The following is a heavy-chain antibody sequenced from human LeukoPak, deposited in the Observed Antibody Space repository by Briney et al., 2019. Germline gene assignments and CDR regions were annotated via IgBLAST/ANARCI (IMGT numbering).Heavy chain of an antibody. CDR2: INHSGST. CDR1: GGSFSGYY. V-gene: IGHV4-34*01. CDR3: ARGHNRYSSSSPPAY. D-gene: IGHD6-13*01. J-gene: IGHJ4*02. Sequence: SETLSLTCAVYGGSFSGYYWSWIRQPPGKGLEWIGEINHSGSTNYNPSLKSRVTTSVDTSKNQFSLKLSSVTAADTAVYYCARGHNRYSSSSPPAYWGQGTLVTVSS.